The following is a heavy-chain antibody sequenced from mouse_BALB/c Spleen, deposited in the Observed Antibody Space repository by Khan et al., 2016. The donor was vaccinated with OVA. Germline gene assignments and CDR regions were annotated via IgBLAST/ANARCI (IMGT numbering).Heavy chain of an antibody. CDR1: GYSFTSYL. V-gene: IGHV1-5*01. CDR3: TRGGYSSFAY. D-gene: IGHD2-12*01. J-gene: IGHJ3*01. CDR2: IYPGNSEA. Sequence: VQLKQSGTVLARPGSSVKMSCKTSGYSFTSYLIHWVKQRPGQGLEWIGDIYPGNSEATYNQKFKDKAKLTADTSASTAYMELSSLTNEDFAVDYCTRGGYSSFAYWGQGTLVTVSA.